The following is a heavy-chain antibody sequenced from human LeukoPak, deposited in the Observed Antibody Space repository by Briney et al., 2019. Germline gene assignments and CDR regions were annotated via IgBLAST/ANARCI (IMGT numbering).Heavy chain of an antibody. V-gene: IGHV3-74*01. J-gene: IGHJ4*02. CDR2: INPDGSST. Sequence: PGGSLRLPCTASGFTFSNYWMHWVRQAPGKGLLCVSRINPDGSSTTYAESVKGRFTMSRDNAKNTLYLQLDSLRAEDTAVYYCTRESTFCASTSSYRSEDYWGQGTMATVSS. D-gene: IGHD2-2*01. CDR3: TRESTFCASTSSYRSEDY. CDR1: GFTFSNYW.